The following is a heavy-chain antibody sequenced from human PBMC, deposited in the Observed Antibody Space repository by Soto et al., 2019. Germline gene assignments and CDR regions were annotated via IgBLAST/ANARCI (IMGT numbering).Heavy chain of an antibody. J-gene: IGHJ6*02. V-gene: IGHV1-2*04. CDR2: INPNSGGT. D-gene: IGHD3-10*01. CDR1: GYTFTGYY. CDR3: ARSRLRVLWFGELSDYGMDV. Sequence: GASVKVSCKASGYTFTGYYMHWVRQAPGQGLEWMGWINPNSGGTNYAQKFQGWVTMTRDTSISTAYMELSRLRSDDTAVYYCARSRLRVLWFGELSDYGMDVWGQGTTVTVSS.